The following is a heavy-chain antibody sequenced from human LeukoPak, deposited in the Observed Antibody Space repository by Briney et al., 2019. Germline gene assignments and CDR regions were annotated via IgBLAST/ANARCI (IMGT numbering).Heavy chain of an antibody. CDR1: GFTFSSYG. D-gene: IGHD3-22*01. V-gene: IGHV3-23*01. Sequence: NPGGSLRLSCAASGFTFSSYGMSWVRQAPGKGLEWVSAISGSGGSTYYADSVKGRFTISRDNSKNTLYLQMNSLRAEDTAVYYCARDSSGYYSYYYYYMDVWGKGTTVTVSS. CDR3: ARDSSGYYSYYYYYMDV. CDR2: ISGSGGST. J-gene: IGHJ6*03.